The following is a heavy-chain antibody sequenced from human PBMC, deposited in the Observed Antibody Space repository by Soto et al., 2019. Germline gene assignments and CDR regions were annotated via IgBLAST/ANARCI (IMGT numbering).Heavy chain of an antibody. V-gene: IGHV1-69*13. D-gene: IGHD3-22*01. J-gene: IGHJ6*02. CDR1: GGTFSSYA. Sequence: SVKVSCKASGGTFSSYAISWVRQAPGQGLEWMGGIIPIFGTANYAQKFQGRVTITADESTSTAYMELSSLRSEDTAVYYCARAWFTMIVVDQYYYYGMDVWGQGTTVTVSS. CDR2: IIPIFGTA. CDR3: ARAWFTMIVVDQYYYYGMDV.